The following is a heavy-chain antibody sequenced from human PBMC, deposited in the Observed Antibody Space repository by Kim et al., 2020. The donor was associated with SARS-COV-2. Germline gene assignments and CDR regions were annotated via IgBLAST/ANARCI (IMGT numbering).Heavy chain of an antibody. V-gene: IGHV1-24*01. CDR2: FDPEDGET. CDR3: ATDRGYSSGPTGPWLDP. J-gene: IGHJ5*02. Sequence: ASVKVSCKVSGYTLTELSMHWVRQAPGKGLEWMGGFDPEDGETIYAQKFQGRVTMTEDTSTDTAYMELSSLRSEDTAVYYCATDRGYSSGPTGPWLDPWGQGTLVTVSS. CDR1: GYTLTELS. D-gene: IGHD6-19*01.